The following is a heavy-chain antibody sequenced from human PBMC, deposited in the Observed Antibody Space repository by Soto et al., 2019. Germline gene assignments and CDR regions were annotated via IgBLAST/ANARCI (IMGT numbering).Heavy chain of an antibody. CDR3: ARALHYFSGGSCYLRGVDMDV. J-gene: IGHJ6*03. Sequence: PSETLSLTCTVSGGSISSYYWSWIRQPPGKGLEWIGYIYYSGSTNYNPSLKSRVTISVDTSKNQFSLKLSSVTAADTAVYYCARALHYFSGGSCYLRGVDMDVWGKGTTVTAP. D-gene: IGHD2-15*01. CDR2: IYYSGST. CDR1: GGSISSYY. V-gene: IGHV4-59*01.